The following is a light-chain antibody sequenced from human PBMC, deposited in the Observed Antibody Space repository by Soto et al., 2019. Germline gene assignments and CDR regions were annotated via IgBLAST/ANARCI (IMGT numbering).Light chain of an antibody. CDR2: DAS. CDR3: QQRSNWPPIT. CDR1: RSVSSY. Sequence: EIVLTQSPATLSLSPGARATLSCRASRSVSSYFAWYQQKPGQAPRLLIYDASNRATGIPDRFSGSGSGTDFTLTISSLEPEDFAVYYCQQRSNWPPITGGQGTRLEIK. V-gene: IGKV3-11*01. J-gene: IGKJ5*01.